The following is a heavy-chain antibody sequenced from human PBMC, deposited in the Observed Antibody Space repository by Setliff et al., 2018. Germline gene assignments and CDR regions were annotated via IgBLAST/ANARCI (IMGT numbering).Heavy chain of an antibody. V-gene: IGHV4-39*01. J-gene: IGHJ3*01. CDR3: ARIAYFDFWRGFGVGAFDL. CDR2: IYYSGKT. Sequence: SETLSLTCSVSGASVSNVNYYWGWIRQPPGKGLEWVGSIYYSGKTYSNPSFKSRVTMSVDKSKNQFPLKLASVTAADRAVYYCARIAYFDFWRGFGVGAFDLWGHGSVVT. CDR1: GASVSNVNYY. D-gene: IGHD3-3*01.